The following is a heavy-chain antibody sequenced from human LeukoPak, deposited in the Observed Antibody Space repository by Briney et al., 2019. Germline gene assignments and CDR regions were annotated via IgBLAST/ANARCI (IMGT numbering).Heavy chain of an antibody. D-gene: IGHD6-13*01. CDR3: ARHGALGDRGSSWSAYFDY. CDR1: GGSISSGSYY. CDR2: IYTSGST. J-gene: IGHJ4*02. Sequence: SETLSLTCTVSGGSISSGSYYWSWIRQPAGKGLEWIGRIYTSGSTNYNPSLKSRVTISVDTSKNQFSLKLSSVTAADTAVYYCARHGALGDRGSSWSAYFDYWGQGTLVTVSS. V-gene: IGHV4-61*02.